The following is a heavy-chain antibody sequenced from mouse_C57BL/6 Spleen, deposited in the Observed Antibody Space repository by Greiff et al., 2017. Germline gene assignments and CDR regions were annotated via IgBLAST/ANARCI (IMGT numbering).Heavy chain of an antibody. D-gene: IGHD2-4*01. CDR3: ARGGIYYDYDGFAY. Sequence: QVQLQQSGSELRSPGSSVKLSCKDFDSEVFPIAYMSWVRQKPGHGFEWIGGILPSIGRTIYGEKFDDKATLDADTLSNTAYLELNSLTSEDSAIYYCARGGIYYDYDGFAYWGQGTLVTVSA. J-gene: IGHJ3*01. CDR2: ILPSIGRT. CDR1: DSEVFPIAY. V-gene: IGHV15-2*01.